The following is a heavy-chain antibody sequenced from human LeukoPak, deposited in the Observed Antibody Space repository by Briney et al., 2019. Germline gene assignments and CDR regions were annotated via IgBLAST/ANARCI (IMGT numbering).Heavy chain of an antibody. CDR1: GYSLSSGYY. V-gene: IGHV4-38-2*02. D-gene: IGHD5-12*01. CDR2: ISSSGNT. CDR3: ARDLGYSGFDWAP. Sequence: SETLSLTSTVSGYSLSSGYYWGWIRQPPGKRLEWVGSISSSGNTYYNPTLKSRVTISVDTSKNPFSLNLTSVTAADAAVYYCARDLGYSGFDWAPWGQGTLVTVSS. J-gene: IGHJ5*02.